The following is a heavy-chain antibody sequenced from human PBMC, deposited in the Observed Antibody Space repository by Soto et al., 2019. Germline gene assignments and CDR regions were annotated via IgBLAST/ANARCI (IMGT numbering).Heavy chain of an antibody. CDR2: VYNTGGT. Sequence: QEQLQQSGPGLVKPSETLSLTCTVSSGPTSSHNWGWIRQPPGRGLEWIGYVYNTGGTSYNPTLRSRVTISADTSTKNISLTLSSVTAADTAVYYCVRQGIGPLHGLVDVRGQGTTVSVSS. V-gene: IGHV4-59*08. CDR1: SGPTSSHN. CDR3: VRQGIGPLHGLVDV. J-gene: IGHJ6*02. D-gene: IGHD3-10*01.